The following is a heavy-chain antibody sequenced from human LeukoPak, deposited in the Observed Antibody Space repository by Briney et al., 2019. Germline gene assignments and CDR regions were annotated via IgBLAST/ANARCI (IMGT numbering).Heavy chain of an antibody. CDR3: ARAEVGANHFDY. D-gene: IGHD1-26*01. Sequence: GGPLRLSCAASGFTFSSYEMNWVRQAPGKGLEWVSYISSSGSTIYYADSVKGRFTISRDNAKNSLYLQMNSLRAEDTAVYYCARAEVGANHFDYWGQGALVTVSS. CDR1: GFTFSSYE. V-gene: IGHV3-48*03. CDR2: ISSSGSTI. J-gene: IGHJ4*02.